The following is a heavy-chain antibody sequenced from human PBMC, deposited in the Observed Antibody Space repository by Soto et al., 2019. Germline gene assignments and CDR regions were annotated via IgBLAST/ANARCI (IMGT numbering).Heavy chain of an antibody. CDR3: ARGVTVFGPISRFWFDP. V-gene: IGHV4-4*08. CDR2: ISNSGIT. CDR1: RGSISNYS. J-gene: IGHJ5*02. D-gene: IGHD3-3*01. Sequence: SETLSLTCTVSRGSISNYSWSWIRQPPGGGLEWIGHISNSGITNYNPSLKSRVMISVDTSRNQFSLKLNSLTAADRAVYFCARGVTVFGPISRFWFDPWGQGTLVTVSS.